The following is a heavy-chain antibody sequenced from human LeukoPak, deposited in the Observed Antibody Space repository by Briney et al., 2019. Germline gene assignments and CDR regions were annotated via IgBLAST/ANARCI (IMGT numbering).Heavy chain of an antibody. CDR1: GFTFSNYW. CDR3: ARQQQLVRFDN. V-gene: IGHV3-7*03. J-gene: IGHJ4*02. D-gene: IGHD6-13*01. CDR2: INLDGSQK. Sequence: GGSLRLSCAASGFTFSNYWMAWVRQAPGKGPEWVANINLDGSQKYYVDSVKGRFTISRDNSKNTLYLQMNGLRADDTAMYYCARQQQLVRFDNWGQGTLVTVSS.